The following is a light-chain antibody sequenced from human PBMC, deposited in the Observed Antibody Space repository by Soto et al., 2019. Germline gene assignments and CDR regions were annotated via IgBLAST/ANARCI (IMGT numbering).Light chain of an antibody. J-gene: IGKJ3*01. CDR2: GVS. CDR3: QQFGTSSLVT. V-gene: IGKV3-20*01. CDR1: QSVSSSY. Sequence: IVLTVSPSTLSLSPGERATLSCRASQSVSSSYLAWYQQKPGQAPRLLISGVSSRATGIPDRFSGSGSGTDFILTISRVEPEDFAVYYCQQFGTSSLVTFGPGTKVDIK.